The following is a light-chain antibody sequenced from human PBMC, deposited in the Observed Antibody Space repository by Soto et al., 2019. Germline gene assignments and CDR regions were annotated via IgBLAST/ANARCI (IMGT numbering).Light chain of an antibody. V-gene: IGLV2-14*01. J-gene: IGLJ3*02. CDR3: CSYRSSRTWV. CDR1: SIDIGSYHY. CDR2: EVT. Sequence: QSALTQPASVSGSPGQSITISCTGTSIDIGSYHYVSWYQQCPGKAPRLLIYEVTNRPSGVSNRFSGSKSGNTASLTISGLQAEDDADYYCCSYRSSRTWVFGGGTQLTVL.